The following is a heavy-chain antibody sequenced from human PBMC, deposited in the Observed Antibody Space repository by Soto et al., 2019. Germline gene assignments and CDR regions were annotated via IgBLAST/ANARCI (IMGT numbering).Heavy chain of an antibody. CDR1: GFTFSSYD. V-gene: IGHV3-64*01. D-gene: IGHD1-7*01. CDR3: VRRVSGNYDY. CDR2: ISSNGGTT. J-gene: IGHJ4*02. Sequence: EVQLAESGGGMVQPGGSLRLSCVASGFTFSSYDMHWVRQAPGKGLEYVSSISSNGGTTYYGNSVKGRFTISRDNSKNTLYLQIGSLRAEDMAVYYCVRRVSGNYDYWGQGTLGTVSS.